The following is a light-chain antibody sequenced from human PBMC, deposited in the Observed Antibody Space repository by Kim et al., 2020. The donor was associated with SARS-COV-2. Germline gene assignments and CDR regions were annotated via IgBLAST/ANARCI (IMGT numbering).Light chain of an antibody. Sequence: GHSVTISCTGTSSDVGGYNYVSWYQQHPGQAPQLMIYDVSKRPSGVPDRFSGSKSGNTASLTISGLQAEDEADYYCCSYAGSYTYVFGTGTKVTVL. CDR3: CSYAGSYTYV. J-gene: IGLJ1*01. CDR1: SSDVGGYNY. V-gene: IGLV2-11*01. CDR2: DVS.